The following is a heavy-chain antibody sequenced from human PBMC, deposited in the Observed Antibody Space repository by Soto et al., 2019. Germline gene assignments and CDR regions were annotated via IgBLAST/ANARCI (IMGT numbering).Heavy chain of an antibody. V-gene: IGHV4-31*03. J-gene: IGHJ6*02. D-gene: IGHD3-10*01. Sequence: QVQLQESGPGLVKPSQTLSLTCSVSGDSLNRGGFFWSWIRQHPGAGLEWIGYIYYSGSTYHNPSLKSRVNISVDTSKNHCSLTLGSVTAPDTAISYCARGAMLRGPGYYYALDVWGQGTTVTVSS. CDR2: IYYSGST. CDR3: ARGAMLRGPGYYYALDV. CDR1: GDSLNRGGFF.